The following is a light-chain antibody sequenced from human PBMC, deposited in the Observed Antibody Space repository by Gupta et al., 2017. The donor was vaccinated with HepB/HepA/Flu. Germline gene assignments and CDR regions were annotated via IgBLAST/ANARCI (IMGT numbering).Light chain of an antibody. CDR1: QSVRNGL. CDR3: QQYGSSTFT. Sequence: DIVLTQSPGSLSMPPGERATLSCRTSQSVRNGLSWFQQKPGQPPRLLIYDASTRATGIPDRFRGRGSGTDFTLTITRLEPEDFAVYYCQQYGSSTFTFGQGTKLDLK. J-gene: IGKJ2*01. V-gene: IGKV3-20*01. CDR2: DAS.